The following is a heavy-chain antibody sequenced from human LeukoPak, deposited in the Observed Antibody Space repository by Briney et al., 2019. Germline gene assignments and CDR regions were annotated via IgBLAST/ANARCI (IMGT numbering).Heavy chain of an antibody. Sequence: GGSLRLSCAASGFTFSDYYISWIRQAPGKGLEWVSYISSSGSTIYYADSVKGRFTISRDNAKNSLYLQMNSLRAEDTAVYYCARLGGSYWNYYYGMDVWGQGTTVTVSS. D-gene: IGHD1-26*01. CDR2: ISSSGSTI. J-gene: IGHJ6*02. CDR1: GFTFSDYY. CDR3: ARLGGSYWNYYYGMDV. V-gene: IGHV3-11*01.